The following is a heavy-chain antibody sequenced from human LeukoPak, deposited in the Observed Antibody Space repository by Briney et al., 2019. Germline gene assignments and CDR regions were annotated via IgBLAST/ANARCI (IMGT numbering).Heavy chain of an antibody. CDR3: ATYPRANAY. CDR2: ISGSGDSI. CDR1: GFTFSSYA. V-gene: IGHV3-23*01. J-gene: IGHJ4*02. Sequence: QSGGSLRLSCAASGFTFSSYAMGWVRQAPGKGLEWVSSISGSGDSIYYADSVKGRFTFSRDNSKNTLYLQMNSLRAEDTAVYYCATYPRANAYWGQGTLVTVSS.